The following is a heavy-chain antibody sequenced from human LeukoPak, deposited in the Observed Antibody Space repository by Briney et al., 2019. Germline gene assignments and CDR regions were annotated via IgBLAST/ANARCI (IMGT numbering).Heavy chain of an antibody. V-gene: IGHV3-23*01. J-gene: IGHJ4*02. Sequence: AGGSLRLSCAASGFTSSNYAMSWVRQAPGRGLEWVSAISGSGGSTYYADSVKGRFTISRDNSKNTLYLQMNSLRAEDTAVYYCAKDRRFLGYYWGQGTLVTVSS. CDR2: ISGSGGST. CDR1: GFTSSNYA. D-gene: IGHD3-3*01. CDR3: AKDRRFLGYY.